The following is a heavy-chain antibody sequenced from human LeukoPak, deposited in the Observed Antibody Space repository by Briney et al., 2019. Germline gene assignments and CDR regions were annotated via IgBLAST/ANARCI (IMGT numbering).Heavy chain of an antibody. J-gene: IGHJ4*02. CDR2: IFGSGGSP. CDR3: GKTTVGYSSGQKPAWPVDY. Sequence: GGSLRLSCEASGFTFGSHAMYWVRQAPGKGLEWVGGIFGSGGSPHYADSVKGGFTIPRDNSQNTVYLQTNSLRAEDTAVYYCGKTTVGYSSGQKPAWPVDYWGQGTLVTVSS. V-gene: IGHV3-23*01. D-gene: IGHD5-18*01. CDR1: GFTFGSHA.